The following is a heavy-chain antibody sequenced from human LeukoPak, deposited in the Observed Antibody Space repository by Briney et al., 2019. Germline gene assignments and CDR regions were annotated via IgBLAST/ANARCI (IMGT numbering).Heavy chain of an antibody. CDR2: TSKDGNKK. Sequence: GGSLRLSCATSGFTLNSHGMDWVRQAPGKGLEWVAFTSKDGNKKYYADSVQGRFTISKDKSINTLYLEMTSLRVEDTAIYYCVRDDVPGFFDNWGQGTLVTVSS. D-gene: IGHD3-3*01. J-gene: IGHJ4*02. CDR3: VRDDVPGFFDN. CDR1: GFTLNSHG. V-gene: IGHV3-30*03.